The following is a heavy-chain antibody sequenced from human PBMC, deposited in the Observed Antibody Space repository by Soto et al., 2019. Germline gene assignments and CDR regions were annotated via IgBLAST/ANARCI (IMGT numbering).Heavy chain of an antibody. Sequence: SETLSLTCTVSGGSISDDSYWSWIRQTPGKGLEWIGYIYHTGNTYYNPSLRSRVSISVDKSKSQFSLKLISVTAADTAVYFCARDEYQLLSSVSWFDSWGQGTLVSVSS. D-gene: IGHD2-2*01. J-gene: IGHJ5*01. V-gene: IGHV4-30-4*01. CDR3: ARDEYQLLSSVSWFDS. CDR1: GGSISDDSY. CDR2: IYHTGNT.